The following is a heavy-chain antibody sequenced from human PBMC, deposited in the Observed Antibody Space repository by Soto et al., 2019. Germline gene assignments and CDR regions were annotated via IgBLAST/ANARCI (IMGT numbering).Heavy chain of an antibody. D-gene: IGHD2-15*01. J-gene: IGHJ6*03. CDR3: TSDCSGGSCYSAYHYYYMDV. CDR1: GFTFSNAW. CDR2: IKSKTDGGTT. V-gene: IGHV3-15*01. Sequence: GGSLRLSCAASGFTFSNAWMSWVRQAPGKGLEWVGRIKSKTDGGTTDYAAPVKGRFTISRDNSKNTLYLQMNSLKTEDTAVYYCTSDCSGGSCYSAYHYYYMDVWGKGTTVTVSS.